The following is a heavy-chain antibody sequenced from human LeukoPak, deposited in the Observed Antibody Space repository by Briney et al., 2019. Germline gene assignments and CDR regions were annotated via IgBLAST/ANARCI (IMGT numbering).Heavy chain of an antibody. V-gene: IGHV3-53*01. CDR1: GFTFDDYG. J-gene: IGHJ6*02. Sequence: PGGCLRLSCVASGFTFDDYGMSWVRRAPGKGLEWVSVLYSGGSTYYADSVKGRFTISRDNSKNTLYLRMNSLRAEDTAVYYCARDRKPTPLYYGMDVWGQGTTVTVSS. CDR2: LYSGGST. CDR3: ARDRKPTPLYYGMDV.